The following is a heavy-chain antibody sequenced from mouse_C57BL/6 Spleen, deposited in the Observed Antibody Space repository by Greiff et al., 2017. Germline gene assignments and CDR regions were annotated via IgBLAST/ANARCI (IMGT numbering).Heavy chain of an antibody. Sequence: EVKLQQSGPELVKPGASVKISCKASGYTFTDYYMNWVKQSHGKSLEWIGDINPNNGGTSYNQKFKGKATLTVDKSSSTAYMELRSLTSEDSAVYYCARDGKPYFDYWGQGTTLTVSS. J-gene: IGHJ2*01. CDR1: GYTFTDYY. CDR2: INPNNGGT. CDR3: ARDGKPYFDY. D-gene: IGHD2-1*01. V-gene: IGHV1-26*01.